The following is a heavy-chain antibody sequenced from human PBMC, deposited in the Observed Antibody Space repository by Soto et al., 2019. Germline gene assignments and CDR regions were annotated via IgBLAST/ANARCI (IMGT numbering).Heavy chain of an antibody. V-gene: IGHV4-34*01. Sequence: QVQLQQWGAGLLKPSETLSLTCAVYGGSFSGYYWSWIRQPPWKGLEWIGEINHSGSTNYNQSLNSPVTISVDTSNNQFSLKLSSVTAADTAVYYCARVYIEYGYCYSWGQGTMVTVSS. J-gene: IGHJ3*01. CDR2: INHSGST. CDR1: GGSFSGYY. CDR3: ARVYIEYGYCYS. D-gene: IGHD5-18*01.